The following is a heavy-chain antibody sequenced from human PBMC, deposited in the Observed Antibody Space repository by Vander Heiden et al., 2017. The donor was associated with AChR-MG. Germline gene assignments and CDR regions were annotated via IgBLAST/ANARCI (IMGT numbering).Heavy chain of an antibody. V-gene: IGHV4-31*03. J-gene: IGHJ6*03. CDR2: IYYSGST. D-gene: IGHD3-10*01. Sequence: QVQLQESGPGLVKPSQTLSLTCTVSGGSISSGVYYWSWIRPHPGKGLEWIGYIYYSGSTYDNPSLKSRVTISVDTSKSQFSRKLSSVSAADTAVYYCARVIYYGSGTGYYYYMDVWGKGTTVTVSS. CDR3: ARVIYYGSGTGYYYYMDV. CDR1: GGSISSGVYY.